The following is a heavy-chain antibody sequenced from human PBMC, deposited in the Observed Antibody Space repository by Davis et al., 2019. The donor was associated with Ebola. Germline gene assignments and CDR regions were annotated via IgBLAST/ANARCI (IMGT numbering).Heavy chain of an antibody. D-gene: IGHD4-17*01. CDR3: ARDRNGDSPHFDY. CDR1: GYTFTSYD. V-gene: IGHV1-8*01. Sequence: ASVKVSCKASGYTFTSYDINWVRQATGQGLEWMGWMNPNSGNTGYAQKFQGSLTITRNTSISTAYMELSSLRSEDTAVYYCARDRNGDSPHFDYWGQGTLVTVSS. CDR2: MNPNSGNT. J-gene: IGHJ4*02.